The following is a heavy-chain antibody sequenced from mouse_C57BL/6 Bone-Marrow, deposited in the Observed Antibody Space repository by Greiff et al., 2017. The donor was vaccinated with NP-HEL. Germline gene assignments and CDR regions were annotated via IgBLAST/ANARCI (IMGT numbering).Heavy chain of an antibody. V-gene: IGHV1-55*01. CDR3: ARDYYYGSSLYAMDY. CDR1: GYTFTSYW. Sequence: QVQLQQPGAELVKPGASVKMSCKASGYTFTSYWITWVKQRPGQGLEWIGDIYPGSGSTNYNEKFKSKATLTVDTSSSTAYMQLSSLTSEDSAVYYCARDYYYGSSLYAMDYWGQGTSVTVSS. CDR2: IYPGSGST. J-gene: IGHJ4*01. D-gene: IGHD1-1*01.